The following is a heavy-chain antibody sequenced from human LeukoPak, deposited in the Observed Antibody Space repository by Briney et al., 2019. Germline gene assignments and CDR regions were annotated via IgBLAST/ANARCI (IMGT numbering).Heavy chain of an antibody. Sequence: GGSLRLSCAASGFPFSNYGMHWVRQAPGKGLEWVAVISADGIDKYYADSVRGRFTISRDNSKNTLYLQMSSLRPEDTAVYYCAKDKGREGDYWGQGNLVTVSS. CDR1: GFPFSNYG. CDR2: ISADGIDK. CDR3: AKDKGREGDY. V-gene: IGHV3-30*18. J-gene: IGHJ4*02.